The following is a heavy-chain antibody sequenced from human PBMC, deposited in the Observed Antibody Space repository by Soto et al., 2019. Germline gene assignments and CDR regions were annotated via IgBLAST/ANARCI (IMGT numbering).Heavy chain of an antibody. D-gene: IGHD3-22*01. CDR3: ARDGEDSSAY. CDR1: GGTFRSYA. CDR2: IIPIFGTA. V-gene: IGHV1-69*12. J-gene: IGHJ4*02. Sequence: QVQLVQSGAEVKKPGSSVKVSCKASGGTFRSYAISWVPQAPGQGLEWMGGIIPIFGTAHYAQKFQGRVTITADESTRTAYMELSSLRSEDTAVYYCARDGEDSSAYWGQGPLVTVSS.